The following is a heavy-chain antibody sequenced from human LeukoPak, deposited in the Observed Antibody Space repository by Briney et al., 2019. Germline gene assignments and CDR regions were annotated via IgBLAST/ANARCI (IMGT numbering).Heavy chain of an antibody. CDR1: GFIFSNYW. CDR3: ATIVGADPRGAFDI. Sequence: GGSLRLSCTASGFIFSNYWMTWVRQAPGKGLEWVAVIWYDGSNKYYADSVKGRFTISRDNSKNTLYLQMNSLRAEDTAVYYCATIVGADPRGAFDIWGQGTMVTVSS. D-gene: IGHD1-26*01. J-gene: IGHJ3*02. V-gene: IGHV3-33*08. CDR2: IWYDGSNK.